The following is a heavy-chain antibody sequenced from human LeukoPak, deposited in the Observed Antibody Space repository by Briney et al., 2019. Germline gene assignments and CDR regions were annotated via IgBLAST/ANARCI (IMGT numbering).Heavy chain of an antibody. CDR2: IYYSGST. J-gene: IGHJ5*02. Sequence: KPSETLSLTCSGSGCTISGYYWGWVRQAPGKGLEWVWDIYYSGSTNYNPSLKSRVTISVDTSKNQFSLKLSSVTAADTAVYYCARGCSAGTPHNWFDPWGQGTLVTVSS. CDR3: ARGCSAGTPHNWFDP. D-gene: IGHD6-13*01. CDR1: GCTISGYY. V-gene: IGHV4-59*01.